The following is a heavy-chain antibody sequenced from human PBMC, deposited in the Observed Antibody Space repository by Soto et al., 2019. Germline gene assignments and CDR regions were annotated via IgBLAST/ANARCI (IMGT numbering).Heavy chain of an antibody. Sequence: SETLSLTCTVSGGSVSSGIYYWSWIRQPPGKGLEWIGYIYYSGSTNYNPSLKSRVTISVDTSKNQFSLKLSSVTAADTAVYYCARGPYYGSGSYYLLGNYYYYYGMDVWGQGTTVTVSS. D-gene: IGHD3-10*01. J-gene: IGHJ6*02. CDR2: IYYSGST. CDR1: GGSVSSGIYY. V-gene: IGHV4-61*01. CDR3: ARGPYYGSGSYYLLGNYYYYYGMDV.